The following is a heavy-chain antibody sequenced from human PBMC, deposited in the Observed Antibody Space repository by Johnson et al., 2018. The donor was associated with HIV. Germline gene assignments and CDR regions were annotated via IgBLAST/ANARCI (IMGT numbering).Heavy chain of an antibody. CDR2: IRYDGTNK. J-gene: IGHJ3*02. D-gene: IGHD7-27*01. Sequence: QVQLVESGGGVVQPGRSLRLSCAASNFTFKDYYMNWIRQAPGKGLEWVAFIRYDGTNKYYADSVKGRFTISRDNSKNTLYLQMNRLRAEDTAVYYCASDWGSRHAFDIWGQGTMVTVSS. CDR3: ASDWGSRHAFDI. CDR1: NFTFKDYY. V-gene: IGHV3-33*08.